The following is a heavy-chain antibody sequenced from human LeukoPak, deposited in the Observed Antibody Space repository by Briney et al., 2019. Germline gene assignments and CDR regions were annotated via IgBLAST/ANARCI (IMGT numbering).Heavy chain of an antibody. Sequence: PSETLSLTCTVSSGSISTSNYYWGWVRQPPGKALEWIGNIFYSGSTYYSPSLKSRVTISLDTSRNQFSLKLNSVTAADTAVYYCAIDPNYYDSSGYGDHDAFDIWGQGTMVTVSS. CDR1: SGSISTSNYY. CDR3: AIDPNYYDSSGYGDHDAFDI. V-gene: IGHV4-39*07. D-gene: IGHD3-22*01. J-gene: IGHJ3*02. CDR2: IFYSGST.